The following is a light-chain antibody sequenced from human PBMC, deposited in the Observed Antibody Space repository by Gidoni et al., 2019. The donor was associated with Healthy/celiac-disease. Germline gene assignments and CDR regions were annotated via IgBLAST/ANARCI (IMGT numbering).Light chain of an antibody. CDR2: AAS. CDR1: QSISSY. V-gene: IGKV1-39*01. CDR3: QQSYSTPQT. J-gene: IGKJ1*01. Sequence: DIQMTQSPSSLSASVGDRVTITCRASQSISSYLNWYQQKPGKAPKLLTYAASSLQSGVPSSFSGSRSGTDFTLTISSLQPEDFATYYCQQSYSTPQTFGQGTKVEIK.